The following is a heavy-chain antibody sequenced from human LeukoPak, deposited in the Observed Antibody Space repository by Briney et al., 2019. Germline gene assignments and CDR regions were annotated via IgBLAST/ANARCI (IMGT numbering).Heavy chain of an antibody. V-gene: IGHV3-7*01. J-gene: IGHJ4*02. CDR1: GFTFSSYW. D-gene: IGHD3-9*01. CDR2: IKQDGSVI. CDR3: ARVRHILTGFYAYYFDS. Sequence: PGGSLRLFCAASGFTFSSYWMSWVRQAPGKGLEWVANIKQDGSVIYYVDSVKGRFTISRDNAKNSLYLQMNSLRAEDTAAYYCARVRHILTGFYAYYFDSWVQGTLVTVSS.